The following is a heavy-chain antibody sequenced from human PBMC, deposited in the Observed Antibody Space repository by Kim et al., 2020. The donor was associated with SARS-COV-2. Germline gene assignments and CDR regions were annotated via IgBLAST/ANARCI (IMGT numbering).Heavy chain of an antibody. J-gene: IGHJ4*02. V-gene: IGHV3-30*01. CDR3: ARGAQGFGY. Sequence: SNNITADSVKGGFTIDREHSKNTLYLQMNSLRAEDTAVYYCARGAQGFGYWGPGTLVTVSS. CDR2: SNN.